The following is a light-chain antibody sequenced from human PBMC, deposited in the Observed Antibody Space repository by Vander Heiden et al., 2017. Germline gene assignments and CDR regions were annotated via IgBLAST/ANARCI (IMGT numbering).Light chain of an antibody. V-gene: IGKV3-15*01. CDR2: GAS. CDR1: QSVNNH. J-gene: IGKJ4*01. Sequence: EIVMTQSPATLSVSPGERATLSCRASQSVNNHLAWYQQKPGQAPRLLISGASTRATDVPARFSGSGSGTEFTLTISSLQSEDFAVYYCQQYNNWLPLTFGGGTKVEIK. CDR3: QQYNNWLPLT.